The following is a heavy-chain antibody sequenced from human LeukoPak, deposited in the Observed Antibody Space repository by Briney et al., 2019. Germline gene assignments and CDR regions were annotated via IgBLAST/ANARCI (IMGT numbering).Heavy chain of an antibody. D-gene: IGHD2-15*01. V-gene: IGHV4-59*01. J-gene: IGHJ4*02. Sequence: PSETLSLTCTVSGGSISSYYWSWIRQPPGKGLEWIGYIYYSGSTNYNPSPKSRVTIPVDTSKNQFSLKLSSVTAADTAVYYCARDSRSGGSCYLAGDCRDYYFDYWGQGTLVTVSS. CDR3: ARDSRSGGSCYLAGDCRDYYFDY. CDR2: IYYSGST. CDR1: GGSISSYY.